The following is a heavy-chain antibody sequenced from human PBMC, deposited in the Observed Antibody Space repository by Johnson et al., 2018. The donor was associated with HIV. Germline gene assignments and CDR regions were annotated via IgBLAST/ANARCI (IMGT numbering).Heavy chain of an antibody. CDR2: ISSNGGST. Sequence: VQLVEFGGGLVQPGGSLRLSCAASGFTFSSYAMHWVRQAPGKGLEYVSAISSNGGSTYYANSVKGRFTISRDNSKNTLYLQMGSLRAEDMAVYSCATQKYPTEGSRLVGGAFDIWGQGTMVTVSS. D-gene: IGHD6-13*01. J-gene: IGHJ3*02. CDR1: GFTFSSYA. V-gene: IGHV3-64*01. CDR3: ATQKYPTEGSRLVGGAFDI.